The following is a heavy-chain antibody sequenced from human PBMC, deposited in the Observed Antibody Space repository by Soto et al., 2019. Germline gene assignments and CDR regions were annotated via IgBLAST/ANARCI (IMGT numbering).Heavy chain of an antibody. V-gene: IGHV4-4*02. Sequence: TLSLTCAVSGGSISSSNWWSWVRQPPGKGLEWIGEIYHSGSTNYNPSLKSRVTISVDKSKNQFSLKLSSVTAADTAVYYCARGVAATGYYYYYYGMDVWGQGTTVTVSS. CDR1: GGSISSSNW. CDR2: IYHSGST. D-gene: IGHD2-15*01. CDR3: ARGVAATGYYYYYYGMDV. J-gene: IGHJ6*02.